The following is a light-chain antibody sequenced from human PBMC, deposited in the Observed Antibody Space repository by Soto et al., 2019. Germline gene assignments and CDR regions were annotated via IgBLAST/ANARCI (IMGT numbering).Light chain of an antibody. J-gene: IGLJ2*01. V-gene: IGLV2-14*01. Sequence: QSALTQPASVSGSPGQSITISCTGTSSDIGDYDYVSWYQHLPGKAPKLLIFDVTHRPSGVSDRFSGSKSGNTASRTISGVLPEDEADYYCCSYTDIALDVVFGGGTTLTVL. CDR3: CSYTDIALDVV. CDR1: SSDIGDYDY. CDR2: DVT.